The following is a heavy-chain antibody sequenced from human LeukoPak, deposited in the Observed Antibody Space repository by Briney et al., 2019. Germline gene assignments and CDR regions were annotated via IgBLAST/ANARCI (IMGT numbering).Heavy chain of an antibody. CDR3: ARDGGITIFAVVIPFDY. CDR2: ISAYNGNT. CDR1: GYTFTSYG. Sequence: ASVTVSCKASGYTFTSYGISWVRQAPGQGLEWMGWISAYNGNTNYAQKLQGRITMTTDTSTSTAYMELRSLRSDDTVIYYCARDGGITIFAVVIPFDYWGQGTLVTVYS. V-gene: IGHV1-18*01. J-gene: IGHJ4*02. D-gene: IGHD3-3*01.